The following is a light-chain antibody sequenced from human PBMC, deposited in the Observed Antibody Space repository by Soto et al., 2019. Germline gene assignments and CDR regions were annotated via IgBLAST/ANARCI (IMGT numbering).Light chain of an antibody. J-gene: IGKJ1*01. V-gene: IGKV4-1*01. CDR2: WSS. CDR1: QSVLYSSNNNNY. Sequence: DIVMTQSPDSLAVSLGERATINCKSSQSVLYSSNNNNYLAWYQQKPGQPPKLLVYWSSSRESGFPDRFSGSGSGTDFTLTISSLQAEDVAVYYCQQYYSPPWTFGQGTKGEIK. CDR3: QQYYSPPWT.